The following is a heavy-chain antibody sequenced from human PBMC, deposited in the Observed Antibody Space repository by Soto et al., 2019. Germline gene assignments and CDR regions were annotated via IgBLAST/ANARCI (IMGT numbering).Heavy chain of an antibody. CDR3: AREKRIWTSDY. V-gene: IGHV1-18*01. Sequence: ASVKVSCKASGYTFTSYGISWVRQAPGQGLEWMGWISAYNGNTNYAQKLQGRVTMTTDTSTSTDYMELRSLRSDDTAVYYCAREKRIWTSDYWGQGTLVTVSS. CDR2: ISAYNGNT. CDR1: GYTFTSYG. D-gene: IGHD2-15*01. J-gene: IGHJ4*02.